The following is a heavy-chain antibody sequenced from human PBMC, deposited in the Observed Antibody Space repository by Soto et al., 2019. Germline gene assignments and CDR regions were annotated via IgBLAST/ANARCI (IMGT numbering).Heavy chain of an antibody. CDR3: ARPDYGGDAFDI. CDR2: IYYSGST. D-gene: IGHD4-17*01. Sequence: QVQLQESGPGLVKPSQTLSLTCTVSGGSISSGGYYWSWIRQHPGKGLEWIGYIYYSGSTYYNPSLMSRVTISVGTSKNQFSLKLSSVTAADTAVYYDARPDYGGDAFDIWGRGTMVTVSS. CDR1: GGSISSGGYY. V-gene: IGHV4-31*03. J-gene: IGHJ3*02.